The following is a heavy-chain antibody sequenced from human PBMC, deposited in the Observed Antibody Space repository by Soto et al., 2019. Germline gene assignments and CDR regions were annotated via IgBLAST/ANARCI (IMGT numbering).Heavy chain of an antibody. D-gene: IGHD1-1*01. J-gene: IGHJ6*02. V-gene: IGHV4-30-4*01. Sequence: QVQLQESGSGLVKPSQSLSLTCTVSGVSLNTADTWWSGIRQSPGKGLEFIGYYHSGGSTYYDASFRSRVIISADTSNSQLSLKLSSVTVADTAVYFCVRSRQMESGNDYGLDVWGQGTTVTVSS. CDR3: VRSRQMESGNDYGLDV. CDR1: GVSLNTADTW. CDR2: YHSGGST.